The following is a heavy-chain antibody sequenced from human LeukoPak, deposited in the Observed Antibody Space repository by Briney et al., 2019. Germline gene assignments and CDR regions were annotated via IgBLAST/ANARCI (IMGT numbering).Heavy chain of an antibody. D-gene: IGHD6-13*01. CDR1: GFTFSSYG. CDR3: ARGGSSWSYYFDY. Sequence: GGSLRLSCAASGFTFSSYGMHWVRQAPGKGLEWVAVIWYDGSNKYYADSVKGRFTISRDNSKNTLYLRMNSLRAEDTAVYYCARGGSSWSYYFDYWGQGTLVTVSS. J-gene: IGHJ4*02. CDR2: IWYDGSNK. V-gene: IGHV3-33*01.